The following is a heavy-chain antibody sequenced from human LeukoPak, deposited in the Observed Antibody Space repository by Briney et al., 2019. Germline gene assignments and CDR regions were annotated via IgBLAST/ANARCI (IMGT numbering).Heavy chain of an antibody. J-gene: IGHJ4*02. CDR2: ISSDGSDT. D-gene: IGHD3-10*01. V-gene: IGHV3-74*01. CDR3: ARDFKDRGF. CDR1: GFTVSSNY. Sequence: PGGSLRLSCAASGFTVSSNYMNWVRQAPGKGLVWVSGISSDGSDTRYADFVKGRFTISRDNAKDTLYLQMEGLTADDTAVYYCARDFKDRGFWGQGTLVTVSS.